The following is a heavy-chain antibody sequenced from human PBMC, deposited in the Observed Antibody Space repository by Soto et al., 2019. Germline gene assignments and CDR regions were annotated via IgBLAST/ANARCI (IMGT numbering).Heavy chain of an antibody. CDR1: GYTFTHYY. D-gene: IGHD3-3*01. Sequence: ASVKVSCKASGYTFTHYYMHWVRQAPGQGLEWMGIINPNGGSTTYAQHFQERVTLTRDMSTGTAYMELSSLRSEDTAVYYCAAVPVLRFLKWLPAYFDYWGQGTLVTVSS. J-gene: IGHJ4*02. CDR3: AAVPVLRFLKWLPAYFDY. V-gene: IGHV1-46*01. CDR2: INPNGGST.